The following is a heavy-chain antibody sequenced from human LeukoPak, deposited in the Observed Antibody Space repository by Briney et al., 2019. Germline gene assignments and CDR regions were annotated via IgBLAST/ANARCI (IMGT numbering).Heavy chain of an antibody. J-gene: IGHJ4*02. CDR1: GFTFSSYA. Sequence: PGGSLRLSCAASGFTFSSYAMSWVRQAPGKGLEWVSAISGSGGSTYYADSVKGRSTISRDNSKNTLYLQMNSLRAEHTAVYYCAKDSTTVTTWSYYFDYWGQGTLVTVSS. CDR3: AKDSTTVTTWSYYFDY. D-gene: IGHD4-4*01. V-gene: IGHV3-23*01. CDR2: ISGSGGST.